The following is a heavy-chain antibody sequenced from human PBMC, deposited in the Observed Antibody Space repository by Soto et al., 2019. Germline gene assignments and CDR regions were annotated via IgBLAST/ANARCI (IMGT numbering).Heavy chain of an antibody. CDR3: ARLQFGEGFDY. V-gene: IGHV4-30-2*01. CDR2: ILHTGGT. J-gene: IGHJ4*02. CDR1: GGSISGGGFS. D-gene: IGHD3-10*01. Sequence: SETLSLTCAVSGGSISGGGFSWSWIRQPPGKGLEWIGYILHTGGTQYNPSLKSRVSMSVDKSKNQFSLHLTSVTAADTAVYYCARLQFGEGFDYWGQGALVTAPQ.